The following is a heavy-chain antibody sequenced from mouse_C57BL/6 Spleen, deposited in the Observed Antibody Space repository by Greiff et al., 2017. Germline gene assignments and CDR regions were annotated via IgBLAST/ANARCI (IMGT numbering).Heavy chain of an antibody. CDR1: GYAFSSSW. Sequence: QVQLQQSGPELVKPGASVKISCKASGYAFSSSWMNWVKQRPGKGLEWIGRIYPGDGDTNYNGKFKGKATLTADKSSSTAYMQLSSLTSEDSAVCFCARSIITTYAYWGQGTLVTVSA. V-gene: IGHV1-82*01. CDR2: IYPGDGDT. CDR3: ARSIITTYAY. J-gene: IGHJ3*01. D-gene: IGHD1-1*01.